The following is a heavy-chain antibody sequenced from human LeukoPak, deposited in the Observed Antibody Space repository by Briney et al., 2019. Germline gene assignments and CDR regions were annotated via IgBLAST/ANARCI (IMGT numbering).Heavy chain of an antibody. CDR1: GYTFTDYY. Sequence: ASVKVSCKASGYTFTDYYMKWVRQAPGQGLEWKGWINPNSGGTNYAQKFQGRVTMTRDTSISTAYMELSRLRSDDTAVYYCARVRSYCTNGVCYWDLDYWGQGTLVTVSS. CDR2: INPNSGGT. CDR3: ARVRSYCTNGVCYWDLDY. V-gene: IGHV1-2*02. D-gene: IGHD2-8*01. J-gene: IGHJ4*02.